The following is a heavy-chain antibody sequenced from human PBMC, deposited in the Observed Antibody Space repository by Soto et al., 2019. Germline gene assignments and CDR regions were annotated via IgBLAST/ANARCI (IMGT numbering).Heavy chain of an antibody. CDR2: IIPIFGTA. CDR3: ARYPWGYCTNGVCSRHYYYGMDV. J-gene: IGHJ6*02. D-gene: IGHD2-8*01. V-gene: IGHV1-69*13. Sequence: EASVKVSCKASGGTFSSYAISWVRQAPGQGLEWMGGIIPIFGTANYAQKFQGRVTITADESTSTAYMELSSLRSEDTAVYYCARYPWGYCTNGVCSRHYYYGMDVWGQGXTVTVSS. CDR1: GGTFSSYA.